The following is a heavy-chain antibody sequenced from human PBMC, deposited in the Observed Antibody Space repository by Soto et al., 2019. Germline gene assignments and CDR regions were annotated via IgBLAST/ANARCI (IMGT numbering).Heavy chain of an antibody. D-gene: IGHD6-19*01. Sequence: QVQLQESGPGLVKPSETLSLTCTVSGGPISSSTDYWSWIRQPPGKGLEWIGYIYYSGSTNYNPSLKSRVPIAIDTSKNQVSLKVSSVTAADTAVYYCARSTKYSSGWFSEDYYGMDVWGQGTAVTVSS. V-gene: IGHV4-61*01. CDR2: IYYSGST. CDR1: GGPISSSTDY. CDR3: ARSTKYSSGWFSEDYYGMDV. J-gene: IGHJ6*02.